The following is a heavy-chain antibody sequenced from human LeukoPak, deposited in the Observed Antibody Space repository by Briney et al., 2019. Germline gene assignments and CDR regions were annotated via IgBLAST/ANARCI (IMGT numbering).Heavy chain of an antibody. Sequence: PGGSLRLPCAASGFTFSSYNMNWVRQAPGKGLEWVSSISSSSSHIYYADSVTGRFTISRDNAKNSLYLQMNSLRAEDTAVYYCARWPIAAAPPVYYFDYWGQGTLVTVSS. J-gene: IGHJ4*02. D-gene: IGHD6-13*01. CDR3: ARWPIAAAPPVYYFDY. V-gene: IGHV3-21*01. CDR2: ISSSSSHI. CDR1: GFTFSSYN.